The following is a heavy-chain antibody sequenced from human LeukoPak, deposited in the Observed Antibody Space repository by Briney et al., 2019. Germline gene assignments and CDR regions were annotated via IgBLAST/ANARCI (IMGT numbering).Heavy chain of an antibody. Sequence: PGGSLRLSCAASGFTFSSYSMNWVRQAPGKGLEWVSGISGRGFSGTGSGTYYAESVKGRFTISRDNSKNTLHLQMSSLRAEDTAVYYCAKSFLRSYYDSSGYALDYWGQGTLVTVSS. CDR2: ISGRGFSGTGSGT. V-gene: IGHV3-23*01. CDR1: GFTFSSYS. J-gene: IGHJ4*02. D-gene: IGHD3-22*01. CDR3: AKSFLRSYYDSSGYALDY.